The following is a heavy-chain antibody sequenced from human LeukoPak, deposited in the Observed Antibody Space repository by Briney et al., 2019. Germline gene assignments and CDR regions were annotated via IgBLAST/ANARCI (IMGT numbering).Heavy chain of an antibody. J-gene: IGHJ4*02. V-gene: IGHV3-15*01. CDR2: IKSKTDGGTT. Sequence: PGGSLRLSCAASGFTFSNAWMSWVRQAPGKGLEWVGRIKSKTDGGTTDYAAPVKGRFTISRDDSKNTLYLQMNSLRAEDTAMYYCATDGLTGTTDGTLESWGQGTLVTVSS. CDR3: ATDGLTGTTDGTLES. D-gene: IGHD1-20*01. CDR1: GFTFSNAW.